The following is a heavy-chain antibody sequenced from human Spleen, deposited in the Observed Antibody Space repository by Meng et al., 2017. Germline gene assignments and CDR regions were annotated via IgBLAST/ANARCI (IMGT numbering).Heavy chain of an antibody. Sequence: GGSLRLSCKGSGYSFTSYWIGWVRQMPGKGLEWMGIIYPGDSDTRYSPSFQGQVTISADKSISTAYLQWSSLKASDTAMYFCARFSGASFSVHYFDYWGQGTLVTVSS. V-gene: IGHV5-51*01. D-gene: IGHD2-15*01. J-gene: IGHJ4*02. CDR2: IYPGDSDT. CDR1: GYSFTSYW. CDR3: ARFSGASFSVHYFDY.